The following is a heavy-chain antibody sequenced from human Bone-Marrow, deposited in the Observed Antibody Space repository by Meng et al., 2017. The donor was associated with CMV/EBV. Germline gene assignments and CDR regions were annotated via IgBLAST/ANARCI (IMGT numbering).Heavy chain of an antibody. J-gene: IGHJ4*02. CDR1: GFTFSSYA. V-gene: IGHV3-30-3*01. CDR2: ISYDGSNK. D-gene: IGHD3-22*01. Sequence: GESLKISCAASGFTFSSYAMHWVRQAPGKGLEWVAVISYDGSNKYYADSVKGRFTISRDNSKNTLYLQMNSLRAEDTAVYYCAKGPQGGYEQPASTLDYWGQGTLVTVSS. CDR3: AKGPQGGYEQPASTLDY.